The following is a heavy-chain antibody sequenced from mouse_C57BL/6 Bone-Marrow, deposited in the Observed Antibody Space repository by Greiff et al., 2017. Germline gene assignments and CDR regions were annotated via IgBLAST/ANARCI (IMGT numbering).Heavy chain of an antibody. J-gene: IGHJ3*01. CDR2: IYPRDGST. Sequence: QVQLKESGPELVKPGASVKLSCKASGYTFTSYDINWVKQRPGQGLEWIGWIYPRDGSTKYNEKFKGKATLTVDTSSSTAYMELHSLTSEDSAVYFCAGQSTMITTWFAYWGQGTLVTVSA. D-gene: IGHD2-4*01. CDR3: AGQSTMITTWFAY. CDR1: GYTFTSYD. V-gene: IGHV1-85*01.